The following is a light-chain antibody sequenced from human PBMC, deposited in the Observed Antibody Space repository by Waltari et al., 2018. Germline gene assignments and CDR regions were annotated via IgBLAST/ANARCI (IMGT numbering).Light chain of an antibody. J-gene: IGLJ3*02. CDR2: EGN. V-gene: IGLV2-23*01. Sequence: QSALTQPASVSGSPVQSITISCTGTSSDFGTYNFRSGYQQNPGKAPKPMSYEGNKRPSGVYNRFSGSKAGNTASLTISGLQAEDEADYYCYSYAGSGTWVFGGGTKLTVL. CDR1: SSDFGTYNF. CDR3: YSYAGSGTWV.